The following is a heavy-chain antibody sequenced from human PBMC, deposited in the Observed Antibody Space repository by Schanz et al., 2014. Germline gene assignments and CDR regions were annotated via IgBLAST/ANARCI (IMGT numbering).Heavy chain of an antibody. CDR2: ISSSSSTI. D-gene: IGHD2-2*01. J-gene: IGHJ4*02. Sequence: AQLVESGGGVVQPGGSLRLSCAASRFAFSNCGMHWVRQAPGKGLEWVSYISSSSSTIYYADSVKGRFTISRDNAKNSLYLQMNSLRAEDTAVYYCAKVAPAATYLDSWGLGTLVTVSS. V-gene: IGHV3-48*04. CDR3: AKVAPAATYLDS. CDR1: RFAFSNCG.